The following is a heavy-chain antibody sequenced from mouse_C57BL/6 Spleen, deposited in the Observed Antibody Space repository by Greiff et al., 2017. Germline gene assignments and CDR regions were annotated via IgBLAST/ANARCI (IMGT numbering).Heavy chain of an antibody. CDR3: ARDRDFDY. CDR2: IDPSDSYT. CDR1: GYTFNSYW. J-gene: IGHJ2*01. V-gene: IGHV1-59*01. Sequence: VQLQQPGAELVRPGTSVKLSCKASGYTFNSYWMHWVKQRPGQGLEWIGVIDPSDSYTNYNQKFKGKATLTVDTSSSTAYMQLSSLTSEDSAVYYCARDRDFDYWGQGTTLTVSS.